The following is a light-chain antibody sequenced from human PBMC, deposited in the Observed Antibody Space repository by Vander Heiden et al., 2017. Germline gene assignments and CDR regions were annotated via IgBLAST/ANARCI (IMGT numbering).Light chain of an antibody. CDR2: AAS. V-gene: IGKV1-39*01. Sequence: DIQMTQSPSSLSASVGDRVTITCRASQSISSYLNWYQQKPGKAPKLLIYAASSLQSGVPSRFSGSGSGTDFTLTISSRQPEDFATYYCQQSDSTLSSTFGQGTKLEIK. CDR3: QQSDSTLSST. CDR1: QSISSY. J-gene: IGKJ2*01.